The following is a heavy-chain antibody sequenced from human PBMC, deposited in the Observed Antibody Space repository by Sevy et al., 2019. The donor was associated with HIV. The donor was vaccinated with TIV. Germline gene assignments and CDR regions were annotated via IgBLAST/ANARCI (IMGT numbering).Heavy chain of an antibody. CDR2: RFYSGGA. D-gene: IGHD3-16*01. V-gene: IGHV4-39*01. Sequence: SETLSLTCNVSGVSISSSRHYWGWIRQSPGKSLEWIGSRFYSGGAYYNPSLQSRVTMSVDTSKNQFSLNVNSVTAADTAVYYCARHPLGNWFDLWGQGILVTVSS. CDR1: GVSISSSRHY. CDR3: ARHPLGNWFDL. J-gene: IGHJ5*02.